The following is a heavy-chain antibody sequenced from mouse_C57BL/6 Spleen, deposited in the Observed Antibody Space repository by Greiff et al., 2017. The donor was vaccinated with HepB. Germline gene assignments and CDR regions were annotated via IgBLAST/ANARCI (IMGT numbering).Heavy chain of an antibody. V-gene: IGHV5-17*01. CDR1: GFTFSDYG. CDR2: ISSGSSTI. D-gene: IGHD4-1*02. Sequence: EVKVVESGGGLVKPGGSLKLSCAASGFTFSDYGMHWVRQAPEKGLEWVAYISSGSSTIYYADTVKGRFTISRDNAKNTLFLQMTSLRSEDTAMYYCASPTGTGYFDVWGTGTTVTVSS. CDR3: ASPTGTGYFDV. J-gene: IGHJ1*03.